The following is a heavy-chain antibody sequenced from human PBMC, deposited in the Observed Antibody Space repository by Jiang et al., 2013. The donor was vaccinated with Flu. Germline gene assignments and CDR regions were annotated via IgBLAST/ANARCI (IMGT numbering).Heavy chain of an antibody. D-gene: IGHD2-21*02. V-gene: IGHV2-70*04. J-gene: IGHJ4*02. CDR1: GFSLSTSGMR. CDR2: IDWDDDK. Sequence: TLTCTFSGFSLSTSGMRVSWIRQPPGKALEWLARIDWDDDKFYSTSLKTRLTISKDTSKNQVVLTMTNMDPVDTATYYCARTPEYCGGDCSPGGFDYWGQGTLVTVSS. CDR3: ARTPEYCGGDCSPGGFDY.